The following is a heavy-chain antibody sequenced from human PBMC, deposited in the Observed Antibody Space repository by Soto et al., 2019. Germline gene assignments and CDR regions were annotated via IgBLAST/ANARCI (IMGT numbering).Heavy chain of an antibody. Sequence: TLSLTCTVSGGSISSGAYYWSWIRQHPGKGLEWIGYIYYSGSTYYNPSLKSRVTISVDTSKNQFSLKLSSVTAADTAVYYCARDQRVVPAAIRYYYYGMDVWGQGTTVT. CDR2: IYYSGST. D-gene: IGHD2-2*02. CDR3: ARDQRVVPAAIRYYYYGMDV. CDR1: GGSISSGAYY. J-gene: IGHJ6*02. V-gene: IGHV4-31*03.